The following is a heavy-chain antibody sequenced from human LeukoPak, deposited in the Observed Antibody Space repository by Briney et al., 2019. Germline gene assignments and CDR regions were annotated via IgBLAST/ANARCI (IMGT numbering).Heavy chain of an antibody. V-gene: IGHV3-23*01. D-gene: IGHD1-1*01. CDR2: ISGGGDNT. J-gene: IGHJ1*01. Sequence: GGSLRLSCAASGFTFSIYAMSWVRHAPGKGLEWVSAISGGGDNTYYADSVRGRFTISRDNSKNTLFLQMNSLRAEDTAIYYCANPVDGASVQRYFQHWGQGTLVTVSS. CDR1: GFTFSIYA. CDR3: ANPVDGASVQRYFQH.